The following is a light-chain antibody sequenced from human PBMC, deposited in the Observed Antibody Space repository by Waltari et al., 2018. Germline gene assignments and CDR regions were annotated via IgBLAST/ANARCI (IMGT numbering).Light chain of an antibody. CDR2: EVT. CDR1: TNDVGGYNF. Sequence: SALTQPASVSGSPGQSITIFCTGTTNDVGGYNFVSLYQHHPGKAPKLIIYEVTKRPSGVSTRFSGSKSGNTASLTISGLQAEDEADSYCHSYTGSRTYVFGTGTKVTVL. J-gene: IGLJ1*01. CDR3: HSYTGSRTYV. V-gene: IGLV2-14*01.